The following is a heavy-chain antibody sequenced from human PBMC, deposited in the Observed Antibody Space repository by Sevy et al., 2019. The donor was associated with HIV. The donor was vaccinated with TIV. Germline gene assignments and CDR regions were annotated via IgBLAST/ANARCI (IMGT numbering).Heavy chain of an antibody. CDR1: GFTFSTYW. D-gene: IGHD5-18*01. CDR3: VRGGVGGYSYSLDS. J-gene: IGHJ4*02. Sequence: GGSLRLSCAASGFTFSTYWMSWVRQAPGKGLEWVATMKQDGSEKDYVDSVKGRFTISRDNAKNSLYLKMNSLRGEDTAVYYGVRGGVGGYSYSLDSWGQGTLVTVSS. V-gene: IGHV3-7*04. CDR2: MKQDGSEK.